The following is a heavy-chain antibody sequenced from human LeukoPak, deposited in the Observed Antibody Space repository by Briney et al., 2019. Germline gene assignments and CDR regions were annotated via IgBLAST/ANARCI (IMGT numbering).Heavy chain of an antibody. J-gene: IGHJ4*02. Sequence: PSETLSLTCTVSGYSITSGFYWGWIRQPPGKGLEWIGSIYYSGSTYYNPSLKSRVTISVDTSKNQLSLKLSSVTAADTAVYFCARSGGLWLLTYYFDYWGQGTLVTVSS. CDR3: ARSGGLWLLTYYFDY. V-gene: IGHV4-38-2*02. CDR2: IYYSGST. D-gene: IGHD3-22*01. CDR1: GYSITSGFY.